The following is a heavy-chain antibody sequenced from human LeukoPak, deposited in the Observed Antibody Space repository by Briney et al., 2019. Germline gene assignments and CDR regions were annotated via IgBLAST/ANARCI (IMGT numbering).Heavy chain of an antibody. D-gene: IGHD3-9*01. J-gene: IGHJ4*02. CDR1: GYTFTSYY. CDR2: INPSGGST. V-gene: IGHV1-46*01. Sequence: ASVKVSCKASGYTFTSYYMHWVRQAPGQGLEWMGIINPSGGSTRYAQKFQGRVTMTSDTSTRAVYMELSSLRSEDTAVYYYARSSAYILTGYRYGILGSRHFDYWGQGTLVTVSS. CDR3: ARSSAYILTGYRYGILGSRHFDY.